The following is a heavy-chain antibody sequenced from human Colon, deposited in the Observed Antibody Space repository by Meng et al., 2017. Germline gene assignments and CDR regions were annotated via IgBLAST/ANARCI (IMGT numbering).Heavy chain of an antibody. CDR3: AGGSGWLIEY. CDR2: IKQDGSAK. CDR1: GLTFNKYW. Sequence: GESLKISCVVSGLTFNKYWMTWVRQAPGKGLEWVANIKQDGSAKYYGESVKGRFTISRDNAKNSLYLQMNVLRVEDTAVYYCAGGSGWLIEYWGQGTRVTVSS. V-gene: IGHV3-7*01. D-gene: IGHD6-19*01. J-gene: IGHJ4*02.